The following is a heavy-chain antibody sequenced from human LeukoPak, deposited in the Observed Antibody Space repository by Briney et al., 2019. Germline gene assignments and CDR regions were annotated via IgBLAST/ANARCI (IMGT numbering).Heavy chain of an antibody. D-gene: IGHD3-9*01. CDR2: ISSSGSTI. V-gene: IGHV3-48*04. CDR3: ARDDILTGYFFDY. CDR1: GFTFSSYS. Sequence: GGSLRLSCAASGFTFSSYSMNWVRQAPGKGLEWVSYISSSGSTIYYADSVKGRFTISRDNAKNSLYLQMNSLRAEDTAVYYCARDDILTGYFFDYWGQGTLVTVSS. J-gene: IGHJ4*02.